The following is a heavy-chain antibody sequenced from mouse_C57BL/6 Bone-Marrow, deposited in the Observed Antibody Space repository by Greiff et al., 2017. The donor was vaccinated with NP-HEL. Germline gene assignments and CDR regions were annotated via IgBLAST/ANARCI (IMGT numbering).Heavy chain of an antibody. CDR3: ASRGPYYSNRYYFDY. CDR2: INPNNGGT. CDR1: GYTFTDYY. V-gene: IGHV1-26*01. Sequence: EVQLQQSGPELVKPGASVKISCKASGYTFTDYYMNWVKQSHGKSLEWIGDINPNNGGTSYNQKFKGKATLTVDKSSSTAYMELRSLTSEDSAVYYCASRGPYYSNRYYFDYWGQGTTLTVSS. D-gene: IGHD2-5*01. J-gene: IGHJ2*01.